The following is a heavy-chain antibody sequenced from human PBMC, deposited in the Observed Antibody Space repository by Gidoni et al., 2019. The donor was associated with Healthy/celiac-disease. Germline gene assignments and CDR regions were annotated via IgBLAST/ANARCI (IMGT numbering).Heavy chain of an antibody. V-gene: IGHV3-33*01. CDR2: IWYDGSNK. CDR1: GFTFSSYG. CDR3: ARDTRMSLFSFDP. J-gene: IGHJ5*02. Sequence: QVQLVESGGGVVQPGRSLRLSCAASGFTFSSYGMHWVRQAPGKGLEWVAVIWYDGSNKYYADSVKGRFTISRDNSKNTLYLQMNSLRAEDTAVYYCARDTRMSLFSFDPWGQGTLVTVSS. D-gene: IGHD3-9*01.